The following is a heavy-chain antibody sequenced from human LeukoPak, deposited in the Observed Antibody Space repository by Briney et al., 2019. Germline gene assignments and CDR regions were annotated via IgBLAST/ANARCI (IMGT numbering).Heavy chain of an antibody. J-gene: IGHJ4*02. V-gene: IGHV3-48*04. Sequence: GGSLRLSCAASGFTFSSYSMNWVRQAPGKGLEWVPYIISSSTIYYADSVEGRFTISRDNAKNLLYLQMNSLRAEDTAVYYCARGHYCSSTSCPLSRDYWGQGTLVNVSS. D-gene: IGHD2-2*01. CDR3: ARGHYCSSTSCPLSRDY. CDR1: GFTFSSYS. CDR2: IISSSTI.